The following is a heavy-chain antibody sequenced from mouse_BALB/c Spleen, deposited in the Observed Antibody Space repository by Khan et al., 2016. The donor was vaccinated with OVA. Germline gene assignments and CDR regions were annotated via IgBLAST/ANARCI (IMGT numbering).Heavy chain of an antibody. CDR1: GYSITSDYA. J-gene: IGHJ4*01. Sequence: EVQLVESGPGLVKPSQSLSLTCTVTGYSITSDYAWNWIRQFPGNKLEWMGYISYSGSTSYNPSLKSRISITRDPSKNQFFLQLNSVTTEDTATKNCARRGDGYNGAMENWGQGTSVTGSS. D-gene: IGHD2-3*01. CDR3: ARRGDGYNGAMEN. V-gene: IGHV3-2*02. CDR2: ISYSGST.